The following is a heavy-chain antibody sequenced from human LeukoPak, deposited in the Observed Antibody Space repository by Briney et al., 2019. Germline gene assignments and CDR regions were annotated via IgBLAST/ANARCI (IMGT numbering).Heavy chain of an antibody. CDR1: GFTFSGYG. CDR3: VVDLSGGYMDV. CDR2: VRYDGTDK. V-gene: IGHV3-30*02. J-gene: IGHJ6*03. Sequence: GESLKISCAASGFTFSGYGMHWVRQAPGKGLEWVAFVRYDGTDKYYSDSVRGRFTISRDNSKSTLHLQMNSLRGEDTAVYYCVVDLSGGYMDVWGKGTTVTVSS. D-gene: IGHD2/OR15-2a*01.